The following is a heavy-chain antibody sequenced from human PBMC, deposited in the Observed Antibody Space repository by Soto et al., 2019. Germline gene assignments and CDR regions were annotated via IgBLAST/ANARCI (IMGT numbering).Heavy chain of an antibody. CDR3: ARVSPDSSTRYTGAFDY. Sequence: QVQLQQWGAGLLKHSETLSLTCAVYGACFSGAHWSWIRQPPGKGLEWIGEIHHTGTTKYKPSLKSRVTISVDKSKNKCSRRLRSVADTDTAVYYCARVSPDSSTRYTGAFDYWGQGTLATVS. J-gene: IGHJ4*02. CDR1: GACFSGAH. D-gene: IGHD6-13*01. CDR2: IHHTGTT. V-gene: IGHV4-34*01.